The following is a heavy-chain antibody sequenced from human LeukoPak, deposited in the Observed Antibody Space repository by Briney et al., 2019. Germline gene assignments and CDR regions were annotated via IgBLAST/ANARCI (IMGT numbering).Heavy chain of an antibody. CDR1: GYSFTSYW. J-gene: IGHJ4*02. D-gene: IGHD2-2*02. Sequence: RGESLKISCKGSGYSFTSYWIGWVRQMPGKGLEWMGIIYPGDSDTRYSPSFQGQVTISADKSISTAYLQWSSLKASDTAMYYCARRRYCSSTSCYTGRGYYFDYWGQGTLVTVSS. V-gene: IGHV5-51*01. CDR3: ARRRYCSSTSCYTGRGYYFDY. CDR2: IYPGDSDT.